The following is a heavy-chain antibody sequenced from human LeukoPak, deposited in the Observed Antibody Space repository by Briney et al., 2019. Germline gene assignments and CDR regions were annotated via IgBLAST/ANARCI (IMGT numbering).Heavy chain of an antibody. V-gene: IGHV3-21*01. Sequence: RGSLRLSCAASGFTFSSYSMNWVRQAPGKGLEWVSSISSSSSYIYYADSVKGRFTISRDNAKNSLYLQMNSLRAEDTAVYYCARERTAMVRGVMGDWFDPWGQGTLVTVSS. CDR1: GFTFSSYS. CDR2: ISSSSSYI. J-gene: IGHJ5*02. D-gene: IGHD3-10*01. CDR3: ARERTAMVRGVMGDWFDP.